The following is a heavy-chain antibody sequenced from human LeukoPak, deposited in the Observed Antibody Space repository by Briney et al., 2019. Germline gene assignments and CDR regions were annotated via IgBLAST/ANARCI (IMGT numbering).Heavy chain of an antibody. Sequence: MTSETLSLTCTVSDYPISSGYYWGWIRQPPGKGLEWIGIILQSGSTYYNPSLKSRVTISVDTSKNQFSLRLSSVTAADTAVYYCVRARLERRISAFDSWGQGTLVTVSS. J-gene: IGHJ4*02. D-gene: IGHD1-1*01. V-gene: IGHV4-38-2*02. CDR3: VRARLERRISAFDS. CDR2: ILQSGST. CDR1: DYPISSGYY.